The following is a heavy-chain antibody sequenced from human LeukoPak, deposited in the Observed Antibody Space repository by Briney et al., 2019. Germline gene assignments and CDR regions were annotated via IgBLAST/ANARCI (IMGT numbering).Heavy chain of an antibody. D-gene: IGHD2-2*02. Sequence: SVKVSCKASVGTFSSYAISWVRQAPGQGLEWMGGIIPIFGTANYAQKFQGRVTITTDESTSTAYMELSSLRSEDTAVYYCARSTLVPAAIGGAFDIWGQGTMVTVSS. CDR2: IIPIFGTA. CDR3: ARSTLVPAAIGGAFDI. V-gene: IGHV1-69*05. J-gene: IGHJ3*02. CDR1: VGTFSSYA.